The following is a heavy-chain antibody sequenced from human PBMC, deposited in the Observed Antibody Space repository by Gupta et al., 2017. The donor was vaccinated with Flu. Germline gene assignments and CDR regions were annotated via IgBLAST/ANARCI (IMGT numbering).Heavy chain of an antibody. V-gene: IGHV3-7*01. J-gene: IGHJ3*02. CDR1: FTFSSYW. CDR2: IKSGGDGV. CDR3: ARDPGWGAFDM. Sequence: FTFSSYWMNWVRQAPGKGLEPVSMIKSGGDGVDERDAVKGRFTIARDKAKNSLIIQMNSVRAEDTAVYYGARDPGWGAFDMWGQGTLVTISS. D-gene: IGHD1-26*01.